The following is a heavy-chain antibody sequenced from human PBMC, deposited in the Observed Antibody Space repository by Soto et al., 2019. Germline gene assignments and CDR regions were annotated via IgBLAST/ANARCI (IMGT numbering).Heavy chain of an antibody. J-gene: IGHJ4*02. CDR3: ARGTYTYGFGPYFDY. D-gene: IGHD5-18*01. V-gene: IGHV5-51*01. CDR2: FYPGDSEA. CDR1: GYSFTNYW. Sequence: GESLKISCQGSGYSFTNYWIGWVRQMPGKGLEWMGIFYPGDSEARYIPSFQGQVTISADKSTSIAYLQWGSLKASDTAMYYCARGTYTYGFGPYFDYWGQGTPVTVSS.